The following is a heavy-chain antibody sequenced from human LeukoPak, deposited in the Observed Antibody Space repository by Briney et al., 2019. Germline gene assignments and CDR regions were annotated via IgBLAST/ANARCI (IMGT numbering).Heavy chain of an antibody. D-gene: IGHD1-7*01. V-gene: IGHV3-23*01. J-gene: IGHJ4*02. CDR1: GFTFSDHA. Sequence: GGSLRLSCAASGFTFSDHAMIWVRRAPGKGLEWVSGISASGGSAFYTDSVKGRFIIHRENSANTVYLQMNSLRAEDTAVYYCARDSPYNWNYLTYYFDYWGQGTLVTVSS. CDR3: ARDSPYNWNYLTYYFDY. CDR2: ISASGGSA.